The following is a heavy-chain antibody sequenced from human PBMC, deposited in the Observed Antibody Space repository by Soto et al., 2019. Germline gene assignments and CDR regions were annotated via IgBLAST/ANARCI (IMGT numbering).Heavy chain of an antibody. J-gene: IGHJ4*02. CDR1: GGSISSSSYY. Sequence: SETLSLTCTVSGGSISSSSYYWGWIRQPPGKGLEWIGSIYYSGSTYYNPSLKSRVTISVDTSKNQFSLKLSSVTAADTAVYYCARQVHNSPATVTHYDYWGQGALVTVS. CDR3: ARQVHNSPATVTHYDY. V-gene: IGHV4-39*01. D-gene: IGHD4-17*01. CDR2: IYYSGST.